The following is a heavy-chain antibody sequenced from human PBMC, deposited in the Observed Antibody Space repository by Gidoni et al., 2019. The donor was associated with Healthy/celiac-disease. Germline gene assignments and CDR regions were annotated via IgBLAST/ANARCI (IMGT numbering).Heavy chain of an antibody. CDR2: INSGGRT. D-gene: IGHD3-22*01. CDR1: GFTVSSND. J-gene: IGHJ2*01. CDR3: ARDAYYYDSSGLPGYWYFDL. V-gene: IGHV3-66*02. Sequence: EVQLVESGGGLVQPGGSLRLHCAASGFTVSSNDTSWVRQAPGKGLEWVSVINSGGRTHYADSVKGRFTISRDNSKNTLYLQMNSLRVEDTAVYYCARDAYYYDSSGLPGYWYFDLWGRGTLVTVSS.